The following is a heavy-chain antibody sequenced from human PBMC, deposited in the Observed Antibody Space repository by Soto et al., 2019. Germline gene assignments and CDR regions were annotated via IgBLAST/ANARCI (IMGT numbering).Heavy chain of an antibody. J-gene: IGHJ6*02. Sequence: GGSLRLSCAASGFTFSSYAMSWVRQAPGKGLEWGLAISGTAGSTYYPDSVKGRFTISRENAKNTLYLQMNSLRAEDTAVYYCARWGFSGDYGGNLVPYGMDVWGQGTTVTVSS. D-gene: IGHD4-17*01. CDR1: GFTFSSYA. CDR3: ARWGFSGDYGGNLVPYGMDV. CDR2: ISGTAGST. V-gene: IGHV3-23*01.